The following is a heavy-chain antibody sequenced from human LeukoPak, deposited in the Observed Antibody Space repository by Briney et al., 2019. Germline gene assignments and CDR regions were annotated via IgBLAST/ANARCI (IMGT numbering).Heavy chain of an antibody. J-gene: IGHJ4*02. Sequence: SETLSLTCTVSGGSISSSSYYWGWIRQPPGKGLEWIGSIYYSGSTYYNPSLKSRVTISVDTSKNQFSLKLSSVTAADTVVHYCARLIPTVRGVIIPYYFDYWGQGTLVTVSS. V-gene: IGHV4-39*07. D-gene: IGHD3-10*01. CDR3: ARLIPTVRGVIIPYYFDY. CDR2: IYYSGST. CDR1: GGSISSSSYY.